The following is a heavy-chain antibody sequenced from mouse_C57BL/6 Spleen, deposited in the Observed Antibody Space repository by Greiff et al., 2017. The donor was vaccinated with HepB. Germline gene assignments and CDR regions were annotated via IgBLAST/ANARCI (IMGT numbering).Heavy chain of an antibody. CDR3: TGDIYYYGISYSGV. V-gene: IGHV1-15*01. Sequence: VQLKESGAELVRPGASVTLSCKASGYTFTDYEMHWVKQTPVHGLEWIGAIDPETGGTAYNQKFKGKAILTADKSSSTAYMELRSLTSEDSAVYYCTGDIYYYGISYSGVWGTGTTVTVSS. D-gene: IGHD1-1*01. CDR1: GYTFTDYE. J-gene: IGHJ1*03. CDR2: IDPETGGT.